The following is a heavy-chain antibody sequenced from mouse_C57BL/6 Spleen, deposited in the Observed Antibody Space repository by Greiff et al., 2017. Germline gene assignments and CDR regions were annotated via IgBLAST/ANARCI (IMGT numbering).Heavy chain of an antibody. V-gene: IGHV1-64*01. CDR2: IHPNSGST. CDR3: ARRDYYSNYDLDY. J-gene: IGHJ2*01. CDR1: GYTFTSYW. D-gene: IGHD2-5*01. Sequence: QVQLQQPGAELVKPGASVKLSCKASGYTFTSYWMHWVKQRPGQGLEWIGMIHPNSGSTNYNEKFKSKATLTVDKSSSTAYMQLSSLTSEDSAVYDCARRDYYSNYDLDYWGQGTTLTVSS.